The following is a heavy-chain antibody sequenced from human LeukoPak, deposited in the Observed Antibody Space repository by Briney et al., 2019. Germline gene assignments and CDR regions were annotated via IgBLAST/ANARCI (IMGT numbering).Heavy chain of an antibody. J-gene: IGHJ4*02. CDR2: IYYSGST. D-gene: IGHD2-15*01. Sequence: SETLSLTCTVSGGSISSGDYYWSWIRQPPGKGLEWIGYIYYSGSTYYNPSLKSRVTISVDTSKNQSSLKLSSVTAADTAVYYCARKYCSGGSCQIDYWGQGTLVTVSS. V-gene: IGHV4-30-4*01. CDR3: ARKYCSGGSCQIDY. CDR1: GGSISSGDYY.